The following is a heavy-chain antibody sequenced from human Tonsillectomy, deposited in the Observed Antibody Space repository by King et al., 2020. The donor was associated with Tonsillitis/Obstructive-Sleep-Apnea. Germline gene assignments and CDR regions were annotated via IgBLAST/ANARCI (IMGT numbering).Heavy chain of an antibody. CDR1: GDSVSSNSSA. J-gene: IGHJ4*02. CDR2: TYYRSKWYH. CDR3: AREGAGFFY. V-gene: IGHV6-1*01. Sequence: VQLQQSGPGLVKPSETLSLTCAISGDSVSSNSSAWNWIRQSPSGGLEWLGRTYYRSKWYHDYAISVKSRITINPGTSKNQFSLQLNSVTPEDTAVYYCAREGAGFFYWGQGTLVTVSS. D-gene: IGHD4/OR15-4a*01.